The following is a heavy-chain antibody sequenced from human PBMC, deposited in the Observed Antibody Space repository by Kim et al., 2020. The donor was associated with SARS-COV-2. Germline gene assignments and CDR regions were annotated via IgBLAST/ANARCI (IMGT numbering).Heavy chain of an antibody. V-gene: IGHV4-34*01. CDR1: GGSFSDYS. CDR2: IDHSGST. Sequence: SETLSLTCAVYGGSFSDYSWSWIRQPPGKGLEWIGEIDHSGSTNYNPSLKSRVTISVDTSKNQFSLKLSSVTAADTAVYYCARGPRMLILTAYYYYGMDVWGQGTTVTVSS. CDR3: ARGPRMLILTAYYYYGMDV. D-gene: IGHD3-9*01. J-gene: IGHJ6*02.